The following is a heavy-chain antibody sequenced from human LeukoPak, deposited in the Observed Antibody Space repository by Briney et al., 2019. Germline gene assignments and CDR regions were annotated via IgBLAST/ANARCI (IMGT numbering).Heavy chain of an antibody. Sequence: GGSLRLSCAASGFTFSSYAMHWVRQAPGKGLEWVAVISYDGSNKYYADSVKGRFTISRDNSKNTLYLQMNSLRAEDTAVYYCARGGSSGCLDYWGQGTLVTVSS. CDR3: ARGGSSGCLDY. CDR1: GFTFSSYA. CDR2: ISYDGSNK. J-gene: IGHJ4*02. D-gene: IGHD6-19*01. V-gene: IGHV3-30-3*01.